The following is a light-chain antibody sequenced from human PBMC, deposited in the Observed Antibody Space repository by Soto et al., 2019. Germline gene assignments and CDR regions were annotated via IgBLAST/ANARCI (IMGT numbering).Light chain of an antibody. CDR2: DIS. CDR3: SSYTSSSTLYV. V-gene: IGLV2-14*01. CDR1: SSDVDGYNY. J-gene: IGLJ1*01. Sequence: QSVLTQPASVSGSPGQSITISCTGTSSDVDGYNYVSWYQHHPGKAPKLMIYDISNRPSGVSNRFSGSKSGSTASLTISGLQAEDEADYYCSSYTSSSTLYVFGTGTKVTVL.